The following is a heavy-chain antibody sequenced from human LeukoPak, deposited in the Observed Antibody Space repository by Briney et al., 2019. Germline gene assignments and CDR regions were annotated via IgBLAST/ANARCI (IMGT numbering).Heavy chain of an antibody. Sequence: GGSLRLSCAASGFTFSNNAMTWVRQAPGEGLEWASTITGSDDSTYYADSVKGRFTISSDYSKNTVFLQLNNLRAENTAMYYCAKGPQLYSGYHPDYWGQGTLVTVSS. CDR1: GFTFSNNA. J-gene: IGHJ4*02. D-gene: IGHD3-22*01. CDR2: ITGSDDST. CDR3: AKGPQLYSGYHPDY. V-gene: IGHV3-23*01.